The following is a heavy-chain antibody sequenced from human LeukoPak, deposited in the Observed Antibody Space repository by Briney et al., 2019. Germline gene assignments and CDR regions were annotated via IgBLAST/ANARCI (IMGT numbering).Heavy chain of an antibody. D-gene: IGHD2-15*01. Sequence: PSQTLSLTCTVSGGSIRSGSYYWSWIRQPAGKGLEWIGRIYTSGSTNYNPSLKSRVTISVDTSKNRFSLKLSSVTAADTAVYYCARGPTYCSSSSCLQGEWGQGTLVTVSS. V-gene: IGHV4-61*02. CDR3: ARGPTYCSSSSCLQGE. CDR1: GGSIRSGSYY. CDR2: IYTSGST. J-gene: IGHJ4*02.